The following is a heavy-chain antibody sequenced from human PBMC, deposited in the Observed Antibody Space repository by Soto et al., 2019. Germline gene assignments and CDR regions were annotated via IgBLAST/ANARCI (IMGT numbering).Heavy chain of an antibody. J-gene: IGHJ4*02. CDR2: INPSGGST. D-gene: IGHD6-6*01. Sequence: ASVKVSCKASGYTFTSYYMHWVRQAPGQGLEWMGIINPSGGSTSYAQKFQGRVTMTRDTSTITVYMELSSLRSEDTAVYYCVRDSIAARAFDYWGQGTLVTVSS. CDR3: VRDSIAARAFDY. V-gene: IGHV1-46*01. CDR1: GYTFTSYY.